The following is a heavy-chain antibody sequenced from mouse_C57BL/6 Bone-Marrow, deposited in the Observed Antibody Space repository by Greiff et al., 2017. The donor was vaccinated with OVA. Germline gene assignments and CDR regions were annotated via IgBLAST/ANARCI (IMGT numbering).Heavy chain of an antibody. CDR3: ARKGALFDY. D-gene: IGHD3-1*01. Sequence: VQLQQPGAELVMPGASVKLSCKASGYTFTSYWMHWVKQRPGQGLEWIGEIDPSDSYTNYNQKFKGKSTLTVDKSSSTAYMQLSSLTSEDSAVYYCARKGALFDYWGQGTTLTVSS. J-gene: IGHJ2*01. CDR2: IDPSDSYT. V-gene: IGHV1-69*01. CDR1: GYTFTSYW.